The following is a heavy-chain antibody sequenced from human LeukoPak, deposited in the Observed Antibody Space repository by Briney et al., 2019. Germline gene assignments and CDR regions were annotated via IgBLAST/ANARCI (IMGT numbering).Heavy chain of an antibody. V-gene: IGHV4-38-2*02. Sequence: SETLSLTRTVSGYSISSGYYWGWIRQPPGKGLEWIGSIYHSGSTYYNPSLKSRVTISVDTSKNQFSLKLSSVTAADTAVYYCARTSSGVYYFDYWGQGTLVTVSS. CDR3: ARTSSGVYYFDY. CDR1: GYSISSGYY. J-gene: IGHJ4*02. D-gene: IGHD3-22*01. CDR2: IYHSGST.